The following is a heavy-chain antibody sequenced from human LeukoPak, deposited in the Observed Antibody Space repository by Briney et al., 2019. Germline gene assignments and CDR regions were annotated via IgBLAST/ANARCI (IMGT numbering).Heavy chain of an antibody. V-gene: IGHV3-48*01. Sequence: PGGSLRLSCAASGFTFSSYSMNWVRQAPGKGLEWVSYISSSSSTICYADSVKGRFTISRDNAKNSLYPQMNSLIAEDTAVYYCARASDYYYGSGSYYWGQGTLVTVSS. CDR1: GFTFSSYS. J-gene: IGHJ4*02. CDR3: ARASDYYYGSGSYY. CDR2: ISSSSSTI. D-gene: IGHD3-10*01.